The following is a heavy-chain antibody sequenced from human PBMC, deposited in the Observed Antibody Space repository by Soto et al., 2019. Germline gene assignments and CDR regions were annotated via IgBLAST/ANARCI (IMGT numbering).Heavy chain of an antibody. J-gene: IGHJ4*02. D-gene: IGHD5-18*01. CDR2: IKTKTEGETT. CDR3: TTLVRGYSCGDH. Sequence: EVQLVESGGGLVEPGGSLRLSCAASGFTFTNAWMSWVRQAPGKGLEWVGRIKTKTEGETTDYAAPVKGRFTVTRDDSRNTLYLQMNSLKTEDTAVYYCTTLVRGYSCGDHWGQGTQVTVSS. CDR1: GFTFTNAW. V-gene: IGHV3-15*01.